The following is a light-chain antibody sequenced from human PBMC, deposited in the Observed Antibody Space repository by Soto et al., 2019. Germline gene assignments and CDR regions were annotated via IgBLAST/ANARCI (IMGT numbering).Light chain of an antibody. Sequence: DIQLTQSPSLLSASIGDRVTITCRASHDISTFLAWYQQKPGKAPKLLIYEAPTLQSGVPSRFSGSGSGTEYTLTISGLLPEDFATYYCQQSRTFGQGTKV. J-gene: IGKJ1*01. CDR2: EAP. CDR1: HDISTF. V-gene: IGKV1-9*01. CDR3: QQSRT.